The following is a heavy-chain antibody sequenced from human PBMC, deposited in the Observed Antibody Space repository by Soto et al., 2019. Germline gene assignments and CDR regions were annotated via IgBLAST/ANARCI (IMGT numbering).Heavy chain of an antibody. CDR3: ARDNQLSSSWPQYYYYYGMDV. Sequence: GASVKVSCKXSGYTFTSYAMHWVRQAPGQRLEWMGWINAGNGNTKYSQKFQGRVTITRDTSASTAYMELSSLRSEDTAVYYCARDNQLSSSWPQYYYYYGMDVWGQGTTVTVSS. V-gene: IGHV1-3*01. D-gene: IGHD6-13*01. CDR2: INAGNGNT. CDR1: GYTFTSYA. J-gene: IGHJ6*02.